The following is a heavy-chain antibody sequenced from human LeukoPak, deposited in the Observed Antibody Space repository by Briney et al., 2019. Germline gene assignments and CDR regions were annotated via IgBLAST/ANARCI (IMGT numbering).Heavy chain of an antibody. CDR1: GYSFTDFW. J-gene: IGHJ4*02. Sequence: GESLKISCKASGYSFTDFWIGWVRQLPGKGLEWMGNIHPADSDTRYSPSFQGHVTISADKSINTAYLQWTSLNALDTAMYYCARTYTSGWCANWGQGTLVTVSS. CDR2: IHPADSDT. CDR3: ARTYTSGWCAN. D-gene: IGHD6-13*01. V-gene: IGHV5-51*01.